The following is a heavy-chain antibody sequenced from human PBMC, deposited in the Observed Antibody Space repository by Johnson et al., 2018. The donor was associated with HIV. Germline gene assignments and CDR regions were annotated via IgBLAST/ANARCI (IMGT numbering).Heavy chain of an antibody. CDR1: GFTFSSYA. J-gene: IGHJ3*02. CDR3: AKADDSSGFDAFDI. Sequence: VQLVESGGGVVQPGRSLRLSCAASGFTFSSYAMHWVRQAPGKGLEWVAVISYDGSNKYYADSVKGRFTISRDNSKNTLYLQMNSLRAEDTAVYYCAKADDSSGFDAFDIWGQGTMVTVSS. D-gene: IGHD3-22*01. V-gene: IGHV3-30-3*01. CDR2: ISYDGSNK.